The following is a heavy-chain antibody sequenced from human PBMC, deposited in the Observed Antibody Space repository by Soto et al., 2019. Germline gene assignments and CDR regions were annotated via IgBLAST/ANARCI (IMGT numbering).Heavy chain of an antibody. D-gene: IGHD5-12*01. Sequence: EVHLLESGGDLVQPGGSLRLSCTASGLTFSTYAMSWVRQAPGKGLEWVSAIGGSGTGGRTYYAESVKGRFTISRDNSKNTVYLQMNSLRADDTAVYYCAKSPGGLDGYHSVYYGMDVWGQGTTVTVSS. CDR3: AKSPGGLDGYHSVYYGMDV. CDR1: GLTFSTYA. J-gene: IGHJ6*02. CDR2: IGGSGTGGRT. V-gene: IGHV3-23*01.